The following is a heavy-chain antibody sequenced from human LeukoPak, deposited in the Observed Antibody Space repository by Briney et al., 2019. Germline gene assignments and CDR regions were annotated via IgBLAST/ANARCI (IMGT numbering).Heavy chain of an antibody. CDR2: IYYSGST. CDR3: ARSRIAAAGSTWYFDL. CDR1: GGSISNGDYY. J-gene: IGHJ2*01. Sequence: SETLSLTCTVSGGSISNGDYYWSWIRQPPGKGLEWIGYIYYSGSTYYNPSLKSRVTISVDTSKNQFSLKLSSVTAADTAVYYCARSRIAAAGSTWYFDLWGRGTLVTVSS. V-gene: IGHV4-30-4*01. D-gene: IGHD6-13*01.